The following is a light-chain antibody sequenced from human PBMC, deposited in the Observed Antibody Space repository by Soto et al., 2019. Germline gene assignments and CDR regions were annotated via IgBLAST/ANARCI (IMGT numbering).Light chain of an antibody. V-gene: IGLV2-11*01. CDR2: DVR. J-gene: IGLJ2*01. CDR3: SSYAGSYSLEV. Sequence: QSVLTQPRSVSGSPGQSVTISCTGTRNDVGSYDYVSWYQQHPDKAPKLMIYDVRERPSGVPDRFSGSKSGNTASLTISGLQAEDEATYYCSSYAGSYSLEVFGGGTKVTVL. CDR1: RNDVGSYDY.